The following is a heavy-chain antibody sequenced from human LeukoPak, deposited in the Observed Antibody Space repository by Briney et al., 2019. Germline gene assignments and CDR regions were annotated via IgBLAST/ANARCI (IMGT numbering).Heavy chain of an antibody. CDR2: ISGSSSYI. D-gene: IGHD3-3*01. CDR3: ARAVPLRFLEWLPRGTDKFDY. V-gene: IGHV3-21*01. CDR1: GFTFSSYS. Sequence: GGSLRLSCAASGFTFSSYSMNWVRQAPGKGLVWVSSISGSSSYIYYADSVKGRFTISRDNAKNSLYLQMNSLRAEDTAVYYCARAVPLRFLEWLPRGTDKFDYWGQGTLVTVSS. J-gene: IGHJ4*02.